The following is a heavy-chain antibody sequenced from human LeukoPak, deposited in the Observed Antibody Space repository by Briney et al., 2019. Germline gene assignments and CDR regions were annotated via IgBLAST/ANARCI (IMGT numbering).Heavy chain of an antibody. CDR1: GGSISSYY. J-gene: IGHJ6*02. CDR3: ARATMVRGVTKQTANARIDPPNYGMDV. CDR2: IYYSGST. Sequence: SETLSLTCTVSGGSISSYYWSWIRQPPGKGLEWIGYIYYSGSTNYNPSLKSRVTISVDTSKNQFSLKLSSVTAADTAVYYCARATMVRGVTKQTANARIDPPNYGMDVWGQGTTVTVSS. D-gene: IGHD3-10*01. V-gene: IGHV4-59*01.